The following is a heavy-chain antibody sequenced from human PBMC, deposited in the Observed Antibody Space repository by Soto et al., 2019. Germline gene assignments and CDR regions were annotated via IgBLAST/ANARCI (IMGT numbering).Heavy chain of an antibody. J-gene: IGHJ6*02. CDR1: GFTFSSQA. CDR3: AKEGGGGRNYYYTMDV. Sequence: GSLRLSCAASGFTFSSQAMSWVRQAPGKGLELVSGISGSGGSTYYADSVKGRFTISRDNSKNTPYLQMNSLRAEDTAVYYCAKEGGGGRNYYYTMDVWGQGTTVTVSS. D-gene: IGHD2-15*01. CDR2: ISGSGGST. V-gene: IGHV3-23*01.